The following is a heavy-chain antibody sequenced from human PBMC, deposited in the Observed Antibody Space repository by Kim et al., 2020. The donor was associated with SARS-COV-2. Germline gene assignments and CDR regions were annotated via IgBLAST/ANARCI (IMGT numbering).Heavy chain of an antibody. CDR3: ARVDWNDVGQNYGMDV. Sequence: SVKVSCKASGGTFSSYAISWVRQAPGQGLEWMGRIIPILGIANYAQKFQGRVTITSDKSTSTAYMELSSLRTEDTAVYYCARVDWNDVGQNYGMDVWGQGTTVTVSS. V-gene: IGHV1-69*04. CDR2: IIPILGIA. J-gene: IGHJ6*02. D-gene: IGHD1-1*01. CDR1: GGTFSSYA.